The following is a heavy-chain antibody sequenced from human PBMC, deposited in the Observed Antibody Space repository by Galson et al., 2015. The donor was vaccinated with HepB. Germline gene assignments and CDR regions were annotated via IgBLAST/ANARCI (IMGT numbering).Heavy chain of an antibody. D-gene: IGHD3-22*01. CDR1: AFTISSYW. CDR2: IKQDGSEK. J-gene: IGHJ2*01. V-gene: IGHV3-7*03. CDR3: VRLVVVIATYWYGDL. Sequence: SLRLSCAASAFTISSYWMSWVRQAPGKGLELVANIKQDGSEKEYVDSVKGRFTIFRDNGKNSLYLQMNSLRAEDTAVYYCVRLVVVIATYWYGDLWGRGTLVTVSS.